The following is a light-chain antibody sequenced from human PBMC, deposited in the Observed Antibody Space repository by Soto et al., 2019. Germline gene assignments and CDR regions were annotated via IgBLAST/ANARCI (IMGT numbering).Light chain of an antibody. CDR3: SSYRGSSTLMV. V-gene: IGLV2-14*01. J-gene: IGLJ2*01. CDR1: SSDVGGYNY. Sequence: QSALTQPASVSGSPGQSITISCTGTSSDVGGYNYVSWYQQHPGKAPKLMIYDVSNRPSGVSNRFSGAKSGNTASLTISGLQAEDEADYYCSSYRGSSTLMVFGGGTKVTVL. CDR2: DVS.